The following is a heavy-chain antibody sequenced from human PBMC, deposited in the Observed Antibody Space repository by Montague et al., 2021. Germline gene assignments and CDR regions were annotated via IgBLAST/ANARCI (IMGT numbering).Heavy chain of an antibody. Sequence: SKTLSLTCSVSGYSISGNHFWGWVRQPPGKGLEWIGRISPSGTTYYNPSLKSRVAISVDTSKNQFSLNLRSVTAADTAVYFCARRLGIRAPFDYWGQGTLVTVSS. J-gene: IGHJ4*02. V-gene: IGHV4-38-2*01. CDR3: ARRLGIRAPFDY. CDR1: GYSISGNHF. CDR2: ISPSGTT. D-gene: IGHD7-27*01.